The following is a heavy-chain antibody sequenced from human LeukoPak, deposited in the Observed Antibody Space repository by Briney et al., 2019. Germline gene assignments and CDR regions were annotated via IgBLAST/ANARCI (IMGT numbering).Heavy chain of an antibody. V-gene: IGHV3-48*03. D-gene: IGHD2-15*01. CDR2: ISTSDSSR. CDR3: ARDDSVVVVAATGGALDY. CDR1: EFTFSNYE. J-gene: IGHJ4*02. Sequence: GGSLRLSCAASEFTFSNYEMNWVRQAPGKGLEWVSYISTSDSSRSYADSVKGRFTISRDNAKNSLYLQMNSLRAEDTAVYYCARDDSVVVVAATGGALDYWGQGTLVTVSS.